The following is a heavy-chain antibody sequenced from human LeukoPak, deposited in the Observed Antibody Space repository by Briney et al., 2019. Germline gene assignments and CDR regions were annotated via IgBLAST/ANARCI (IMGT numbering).Heavy chain of an antibody. CDR1: GFTFSSSR. D-gene: IGHD3-10*01. CDR3: ARGGRPDY. V-gene: IGHV3-7*01. J-gene: IGHJ4*02. Sequence: GGSLRLSCATSGFTFSSSRMSWFRQAPGKGLECVANIKEDGREKYYVDSVKGRFTISRDNAKNSLYLQMSSLRAEDTAVYYCARGGRPDYWGQGTLVTVSS. CDR2: IKEDGREK.